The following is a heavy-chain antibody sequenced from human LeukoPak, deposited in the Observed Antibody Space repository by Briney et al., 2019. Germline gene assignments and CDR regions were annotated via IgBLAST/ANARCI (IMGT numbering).Heavy chain of an antibody. CDR2: ISWNSGSI. Sequence: QPRGSLRLSCAASGFTFDDYAMHWVRQAPGKGLEWVSGISWNSGSIGYADSVKGRFTISRDNAKNSLYLQMNSLRAEDTALYYCAKDIRGYYYYGMDVWGQGTTVTVSS. J-gene: IGHJ6*02. CDR3: AKDIRGYYYYGMDV. V-gene: IGHV3-9*01. CDR1: GFTFDDYA.